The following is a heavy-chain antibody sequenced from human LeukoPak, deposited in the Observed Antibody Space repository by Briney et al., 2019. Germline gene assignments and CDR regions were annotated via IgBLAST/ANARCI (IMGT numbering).Heavy chain of an antibody. J-gene: IGHJ5*02. V-gene: IGHV4-4*02. CDR1: GGAISSSNW. D-gene: IGHD2-15*01. Sequence: SETLSLTCAVSGGAISSSNWWSWVRQPPGKGLEWIGQIYHSGSTNYNPSLKSRVTISVDKSKNQFSLKLRSVTAADTAVYYCAKPLSLGYCSGGSCYGRGAWFDRWGQGTLVTVSS. CDR2: IYHSGST. CDR3: AKPLSLGYCSGGSCYGRGAWFDR.